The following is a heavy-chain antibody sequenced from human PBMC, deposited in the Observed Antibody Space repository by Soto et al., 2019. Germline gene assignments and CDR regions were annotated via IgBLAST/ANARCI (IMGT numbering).Heavy chain of an antibody. CDR2: IKQDGSEK. CDR3: ARVGSYYDSSGYYSTFDY. V-gene: IGHV3-7*03. J-gene: IGHJ4*02. D-gene: IGHD3-22*01. Sequence: PGGSLRLSCAASGFTFSSYWMSWVRQAPGKGLEWVANIKQDGSEKYYVDSVKGRFTISRDNAKNSLYLQMNSLRAEDTAVYYCARVGSYYDSSGYYSTFDYWSQGTLVTVSS. CDR1: GFTFSSYW.